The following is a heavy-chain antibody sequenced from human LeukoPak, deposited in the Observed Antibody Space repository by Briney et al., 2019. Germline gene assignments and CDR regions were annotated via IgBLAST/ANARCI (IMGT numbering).Heavy chain of an antibody. CDR2: ISGSGGST. V-gene: IGHV3-23*01. CDR3: AKRSYGSGSYQFDY. D-gene: IGHD3-10*01. Sequence: GGSLRLSCAASGFTFSSYSMNWVRQAPGKGLEWVSAISGSGGSTYYADSVKGRFTISRDNSKNTLYLQMNSLRAEDTAVYYCAKRSYGSGSYQFDYWGQGTLVTVSS. J-gene: IGHJ4*02. CDR1: GFTFSSYS.